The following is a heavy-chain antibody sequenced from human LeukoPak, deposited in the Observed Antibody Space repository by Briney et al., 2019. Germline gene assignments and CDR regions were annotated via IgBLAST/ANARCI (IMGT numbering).Heavy chain of an antibody. CDR1: GFTFSSYA. Sequence: GGSLRLSCAASGFTFSSYAMSWVRQTPGMRLEWVSAITDSGGGTYYADSVKGRLTISRDNSKNTLYLQVNSLRAEDTAVYYCAKDSRIVPAATEFDYWGQGTLVTVSS. J-gene: IGHJ4*02. V-gene: IGHV3-23*01. CDR3: AKDSRIVPAATEFDY. CDR2: ITDSGGGT. D-gene: IGHD2-2*01.